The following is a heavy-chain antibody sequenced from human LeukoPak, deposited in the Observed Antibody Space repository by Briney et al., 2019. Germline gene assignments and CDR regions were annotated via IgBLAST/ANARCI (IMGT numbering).Heavy chain of an antibody. D-gene: IGHD3-22*01. J-gene: IGHJ4*02. CDR3: ARLRDSSGYYYRFGALDY. CDR2: IYYRGST. V-gene: IGHV4-59*08. Sequence: SETLSLTCTVSGGSISSYYWSWIRQPPGKGLEWIGYIYYRGSTNYNPSLKGRVTISVDTSKNQFSLKLSSVTAADTAVYYCARLRDSSGYYYRFGALDYWGQGTLVTVSS. CDR1: GGSISSYY.